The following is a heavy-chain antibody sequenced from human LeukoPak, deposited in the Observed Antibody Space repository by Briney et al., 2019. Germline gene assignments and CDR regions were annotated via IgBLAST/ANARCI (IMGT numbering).Heavy chain of an antibody. CDR3: AKGEQLWLSYYFDY. V-gene: IGHV3-23*01. J-gene: IGHJ4*02. CDR1: GFTFSSYA. D-gene: IGHD5-18*01. Sequence: PGGSLRLSCAASGFTFSSYAMSWVRQAPGKGLEWVSAISGSGGSTYYADSVKGQFTISRDNSKNTLYLQMNSLRAEDTAVYYCAKGEQLWLSYYFDYWGQGTLVTVSS. CDR2: ISGSGGST.